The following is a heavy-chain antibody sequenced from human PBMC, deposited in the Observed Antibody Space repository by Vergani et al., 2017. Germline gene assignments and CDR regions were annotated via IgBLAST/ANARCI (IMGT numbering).Heavy chain of an antibody. CDR1: GYTFTSYY. CDR3: ARGRDPTGYSSSWYGVWFDP. Sequence: QVQLVQSGAEVKKPGASVKVSCKASGYTFTSYYMHWVRQAPGQGLEWMGIINPSGGSTSYAPKFQGRVTMTRDTSTSTVYMERSSLRSEETAVSICARGRDPTGYSSSWYGVWFDPWGQGTLVTVSS. CDR2: INPSGGST. D-gene: IGHD6-13*01. V-gene: IGHV1-46*01. J-gene: IGHJ5*02.